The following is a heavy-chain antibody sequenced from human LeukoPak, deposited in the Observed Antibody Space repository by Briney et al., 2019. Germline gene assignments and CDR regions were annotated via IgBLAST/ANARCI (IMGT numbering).Heavy chain of an antibody. CDR2: VSRSGSST. J-gene: IGHJ4*02. CDR3: VKGNTLIRGAFDS. V-gene: IGHV3-23*01. Sequence: GGSLRLSCAASGFTFTSYAMSWVRQAPGKGLEWVSGVSRSGSSTKYADNVKGRFIISGDNPKNTLYLQMNSLRPEDTAVYYCVKGNTLIRGAFDSWGQGTLVTVSS. D-gene: IGHD3-10*01. CDR1: GFTFTSYA.